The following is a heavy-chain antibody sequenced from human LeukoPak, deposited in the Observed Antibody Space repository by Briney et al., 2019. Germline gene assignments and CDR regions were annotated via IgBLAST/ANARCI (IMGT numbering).Heavy chain of an antibody. CDR3: ATEANGRHYDC. CDR2: IGPTGFDR. Sequence: GGSLRLSCTTSGLTFSTSGFNWVRQAPGKGLEWVASIGPTGFDRYHADSIKGRFTISRDNANNFLYLQMDSLRAEDTAVYYCATEANGRHYDCWGQGTLLTVSS. D-gene: IGHD2-8*01. V-gene: IGHV3-21*06. J-gene: IGHJ4*02. CDR1: GLTFSTSG.